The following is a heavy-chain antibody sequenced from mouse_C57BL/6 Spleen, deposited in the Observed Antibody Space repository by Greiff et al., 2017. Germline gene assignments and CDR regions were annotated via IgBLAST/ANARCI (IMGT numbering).Heavy chain of an antibody. CDR1: GYTFTSYD. CDR2: IYPRDGST. CDR3: ARDDSNYLPYAMDY. J-gene: IGHJ4*01. V-gene: IGHV1-85*01. Sequence: QVQLQQSGPELVKPGASVKLSCKASGYTFTSYDINWVKQRPGQGLEWIGWIYPRDGSTKYNEKFKGKATLTVDTSSSTAYMELHSLTSEDSAVYFCARDDSNYLPYAMDYWGQGTSVTVSS. D-gene: IGHD2-5*01.